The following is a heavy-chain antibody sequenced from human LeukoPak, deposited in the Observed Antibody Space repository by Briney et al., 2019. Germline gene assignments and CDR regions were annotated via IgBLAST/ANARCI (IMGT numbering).Heavy chain of an antibody. CDR1: GGSIISSSYS. D-gene: IGHD4-23*01. J-gene: IGHJ4*02. CDR2: IYYSGNT. Sequence: SETLSLTCTVSGGSIISSSYSWGWIRQPPGKGLEWIGTIYYSGNTYYNSSLKSRVTISVDTSKNQFSLTLSSVTAADTAVYYCARQDYGGNIDYWGQGTLVTVSS. V-gene: IGHV4-39*01. CDR3: ARQDYGGNIDY.